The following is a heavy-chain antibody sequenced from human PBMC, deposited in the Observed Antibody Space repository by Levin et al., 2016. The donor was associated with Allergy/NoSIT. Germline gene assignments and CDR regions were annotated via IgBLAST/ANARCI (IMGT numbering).Heavy chain of an antibody. V-gene: IGHV3-21*01. D-gene: IGHD1-26*01. J-gene: IGHJ6*02. CDR2: ISSSSSYI. CDR1: GFTFSSYS. CDR3: ARDRVRFSPLISSLELYYYYGMDV. Sequence: GGSLRLSCAASGFTFSSYSMNWVRQAPGKGLEWVSSISSSSSYIYYADSVKGRFTISRDNAKNSLYLQMNSLRAEDTAVYYCARDRVRFSPLISSLELYYYYGMDVWGQGTTVTVSS.